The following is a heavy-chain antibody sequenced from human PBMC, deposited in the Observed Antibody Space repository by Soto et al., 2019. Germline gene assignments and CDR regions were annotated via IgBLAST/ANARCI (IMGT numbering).Heavy chain of an antibody. CDR2: IYPTDSNT. CDR3: AGVGHFSSTVIDY. D-gene: IGHD3-3*02. CDR1: GYRFTTLNW. V-gene: IGHV5-51*01. Sequence: GESLNISCQGPGYRFTTLNWITWVRQMPGKGLEWMGIIYPTDSNTRYGPSFQGQVTISVDKSISTAYLQWSSLKASDTALYYCAGVGHFSSTVIDYWGQGTLVTVSS. J-gene: IGHJ4*02.